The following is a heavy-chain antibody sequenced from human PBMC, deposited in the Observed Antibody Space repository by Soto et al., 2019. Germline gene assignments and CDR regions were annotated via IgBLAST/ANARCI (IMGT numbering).Heavy chain of an antibody. CDR3: ARDRGGQLDY. V-gene: IGHV3-21*01. CDR2: ISSSSSYI. Sequence: EVQLVESGGGLVKPGGSLRLSCAASGFTFSSYSMNWVRQAPGKGLEWVSSISSSSSYIYYADSVKGRFTISRDNAKNSLYLQMNSLSVEDTAVYYCARDRGGQLDYWGQGTLVTVSS. J-gene: IGHJ4*02. D-gene: IGHD6-13*01. CDR1: GFTFSSYS.